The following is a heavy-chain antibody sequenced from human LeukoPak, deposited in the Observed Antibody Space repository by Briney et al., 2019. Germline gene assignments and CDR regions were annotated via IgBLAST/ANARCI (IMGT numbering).Heavy chain of an antibody. CDR2: IYYSGST. CDR1: GGSISSYY. CDR3: ARDRGGSWPYYFDY. Sequence: ASETLSLTCTVSGGSISSYYWSWIRQPPGKGLEWIGYIYYSGSTNYNPSLKSRVTISVDTSKNQFSLKLSSVTAADTAVYYCARDRGGSWPYYFDYWGQGTLVTVSS. V-gene: IGHV4-59*12. D-gene: IGHD6-13*01. J-gene: IGHJ4*02.